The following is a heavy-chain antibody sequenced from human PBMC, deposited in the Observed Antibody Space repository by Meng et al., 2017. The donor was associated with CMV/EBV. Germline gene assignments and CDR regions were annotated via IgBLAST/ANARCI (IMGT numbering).Heavy chain of an antibody. CDR3: ARVWDSGWDY. CDR1: GGSFSGYY. D-gene: IGHD3-22*01. J-gene: IGHJ4*02. Sequence: QVQLQQWGAGLLKPSETLSLTCAVYGGSFSGYYWSWIRQPPGKGLEWIGEINHSGSTNYNPSLKSRVTISVDMSKNQFSLKLSSVTAADTAVYYCARVWDSGWDYWGQGTLVTVSS. V-gene: IGHV4-34*01. CDR2: INHSGST.